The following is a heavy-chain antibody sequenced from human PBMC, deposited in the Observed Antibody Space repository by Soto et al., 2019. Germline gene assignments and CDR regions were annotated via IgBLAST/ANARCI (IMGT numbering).Heavy chain of an antibody. J-gene: IGHJ4*02. CDR1: GGSIRSSTYY. CDR2: IYYSGST. CDR3: ARARGARYFDY. V-gene: IGHV4-39*01. D-gene: IGHD2-15*01. Sequence: SETLSLTCTVSGGSIRSSTYYWGWIRQPPGKGLEWIGSIYYSGSTHYNPSLKSRVTMSVDTSTNQFSLKLNSVTAADTAVYYCARARGARYFDYWGQGTLVTVSS.